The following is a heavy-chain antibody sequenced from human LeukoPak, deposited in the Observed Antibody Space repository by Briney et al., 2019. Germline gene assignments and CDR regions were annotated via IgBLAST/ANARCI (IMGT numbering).Heavy chain of an antibody. V-gene: IGHV1-8*03. D-gene: IGHD6-13*01. J-gene: IGHJ4*02. Sequence: ASVKDSCKASGFTFTSYYMHWVRQATGQGLEWMGWMNPNSGNTGYAQKFQGRVTITRNTSISTAYMELSSLRSEDTAVYYCARGLPRQLVDYWGQGTLVTVSS. CDR3: ARGLPRQLVDY. CDR1: GFTFTSYY. CDR2: MNPNSGNT.